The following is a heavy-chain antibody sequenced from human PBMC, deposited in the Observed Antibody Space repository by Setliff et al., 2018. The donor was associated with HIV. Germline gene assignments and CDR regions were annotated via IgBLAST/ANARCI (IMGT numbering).Heavy chain of an antibody. CDR1: GGSLSGYH. CDR3: ASRVYYYDSSGYLREEGFDP. J-gene: IGHJ5*02. Sequence: SETLSLTCAVYGGSLSGYHWSWIRQSPGKGLEWIGEINHSGSTNYNPSLKSRVIISIDTSKKQFSLKLTSVTAADAAVYYCASRVYYYDSSGYLREEGFDPWGQGTLVTVSS. D-gene: IGHD3-22*01. CDR2: INHSGST. V-gene: IGHV4-34*01.